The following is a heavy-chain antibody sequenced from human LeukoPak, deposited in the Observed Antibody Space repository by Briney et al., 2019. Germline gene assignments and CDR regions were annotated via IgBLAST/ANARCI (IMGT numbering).Heavy chain of an antibody. V-gene: IGHV3-23*01. CDR2: ISGSGGST. J-gene: IGHJ4*02. CDR3: PKEIACLEGYFSGTPILGY. CDR1: GFTFSSYA. D-gene: IGHD2-2*01. Sequence: GGSLRLSCAASGFTFSSYAMSWVRQAPGKGLEWVSAISGSGGSTYYADSVKGRFTISRDNSKNTLYLQMNSRRAEDTAVYYWPKEIACLEGYFSGTPILGYWGKETLVTVSS.